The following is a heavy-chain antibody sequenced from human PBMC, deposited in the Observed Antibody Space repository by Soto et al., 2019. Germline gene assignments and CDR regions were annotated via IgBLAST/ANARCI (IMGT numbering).Heavy chain of an antibody. CDR1: GYRFTSYW. J-gene: IGHJ3*02. D-gene: IGHD6-19*01. CDR3: ASPRIAVAGRRPNDAFDI. Sequence: PGESLKVSCKGSGYRFTSYWIGWVRQMPGKGLEWMGIIYPGDSETRYSPSFQGQVTISADKAISTAYLQWSSLKASDTAMYYCASPRIAVAGRRPNDAFDIWGKGTMVTVSS. V-gene: IGHV5-51*01. CDR2: IYPGDSET.